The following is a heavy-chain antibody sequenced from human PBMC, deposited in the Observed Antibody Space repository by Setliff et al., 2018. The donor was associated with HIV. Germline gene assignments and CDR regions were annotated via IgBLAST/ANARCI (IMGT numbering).Heavy chain of an antibody. Sequence: KSSETLSLTCTVSGDSISGGSSYWSWIRQPAGKGLEWIGEIKHSGSTNYNPSLKSRVTISVDTAKNQFSLNLTSVTAADTAVYYCARGGFKWSGSYADYWGQGTLVTVSS. D-gene: IGHD1-26*01. V-gene: IGHV4-61*10. J-gene: IGHJ4*02. CDR1: GDSISGGSSY. CDR3: ARGGFKWSGSYADY. CDR2: IKHSGST.